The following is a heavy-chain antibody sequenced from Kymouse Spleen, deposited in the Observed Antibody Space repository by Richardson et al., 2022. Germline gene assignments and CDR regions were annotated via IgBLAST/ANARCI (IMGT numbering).Heavy chain of an antibody. J-gene: IGHJ6*02. CDR3: AKGLGEDYYYGMDV. V-gene: IGHV3-30*18. Sequence: QVQLVESGGGVVQPGRSLRLSCAASGFTFSSYGMHWVRQAPGKGLEWVAVISYDGSNKYYADSVKGRFTISRDNSKNTLYLQMNSLRAEDTAVYYCAKGLGEDYYYGMDVWGQGTTVTVSS. D-gene: IGHD3-16*02. CDR1: GFTFSSYG. CDR2: ISYDGSNK.